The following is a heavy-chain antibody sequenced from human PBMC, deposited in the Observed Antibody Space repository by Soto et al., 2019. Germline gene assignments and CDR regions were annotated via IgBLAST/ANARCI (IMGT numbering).Heavy chain of an antibody. D-gene: IGHD3-10*01. CDR3: ARDTRWFGELLWFDP. CDR2: IYYSGST. J-gene: IGHJ5*02. Sequence: RSLTCTVSGGSISSGGYYWSWIRQHPGKGLEWIGYIYYSGSTYYNPSLKSRVTISVDTSKNQFSLKLSSVTAADTTVYYCARDTRWFGELLWFDPWGQATLLT. CDR1: GGSISSGGYY. V-gene: IGHV4-31*03.